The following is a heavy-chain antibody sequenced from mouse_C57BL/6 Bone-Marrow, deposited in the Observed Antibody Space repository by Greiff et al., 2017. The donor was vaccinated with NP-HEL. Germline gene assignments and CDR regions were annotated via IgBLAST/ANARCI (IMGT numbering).Heavy chain of an antibody. D-gene: IGHD1-1*01. CDR2: ISSGGSYT. V-gene: IGHV5-6*01. J-gene: IGHJ1*03. Sequence: EVQRVESGGDLVKPGGSLKLSCAASGFTFSSYGLSWVRQTPDKRLEWVATISSGGSYTYYPDSVKGRFTISRDNAKNTLYLQMSSLKSEDTAMYYCARREDYYGSSYGWYFDVWGTGTTVTVSS. CDR1: GFTFSSYG. CDR3: ARREDYYGSSYGWYFDV.